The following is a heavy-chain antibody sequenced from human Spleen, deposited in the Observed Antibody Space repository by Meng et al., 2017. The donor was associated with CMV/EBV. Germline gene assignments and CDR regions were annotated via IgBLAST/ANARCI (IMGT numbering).Heavy chain of an antibody. J-gene: IGHJ5*02. Sequence: YTITNYGSRRVRQVPGRGLEWIGWISPYDGRNYERNRGGRVNLTTDTATTTAYMELRSLRSDDTAVYYCARDLEYCGSTSCFEDCFDPWGQGTLVTVSS. CDR2: ISPYDGR. V-gene: IGHV1-18*04. CDR3: ARDLEYCGSTSCFEDCFDP. CDR1: YTITNYG. D-gene: IGHD2-2*01.